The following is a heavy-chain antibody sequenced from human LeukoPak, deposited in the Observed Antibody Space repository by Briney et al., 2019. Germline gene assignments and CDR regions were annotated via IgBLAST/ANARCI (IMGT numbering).Heavy chain of an antibody. D-gene: IGHD2-15*01. CDR1: GYTFTSYG. J-gene: IGHJ6*02. V-gene: IGHV1-18*01. CDR3: ARDWECSGGSCSYNYYYYYGMDV. Sequence: ASVKVSCKASGYTFTSYGISWVRQAPGQGLEWMGWISAYNGNTNYAQKLQGRVTMTTDTSTSTAYMELRSLRSDDTAVYYCARDWECSGGSCSYNYYYYYGMDVWGQGTTVTVSS. CDR2: ISAYNGNT.